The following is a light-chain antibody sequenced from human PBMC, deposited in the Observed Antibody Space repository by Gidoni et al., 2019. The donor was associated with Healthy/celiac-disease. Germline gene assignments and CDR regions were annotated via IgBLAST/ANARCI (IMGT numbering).Light chain of an antibody. V-gene: IGKV1-5*01. CDR2: DAS. Sequence: DIQMTQSPSTLSASVGDRVTITCRASQSISSWLAWYQQKPGKAPKFLIYDASSLESGVPSRFSGSGAGTEFTLTIRSLQPDEFATYYCQQYNSYAWTFGQGTKVEIK. J-gene: IGKJ1*01. CDR1: QSISSW. CDR3: QQYNSYAWT.